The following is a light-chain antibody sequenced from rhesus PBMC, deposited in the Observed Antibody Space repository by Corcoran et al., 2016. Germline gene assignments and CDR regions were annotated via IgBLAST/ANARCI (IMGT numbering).Light chain of an antibody. CDR1: QSLLDIEDGNTY. J-gene: IGKJ3*01. V-gene: IGKV2S20*01. CDR3: MQGIEYPFT. Sequence: EIVMTQTPLSLPVTPGEPASISCRSSQSLLDIEDGNTYLEWYLQKPGQSPPPLIYGVSNRAPGVPDRLRGSGSDTDVTLKFRRVEAEDVGVYYCMQGIEYPFTFGPGTKLDVK. CDR2: GVS.